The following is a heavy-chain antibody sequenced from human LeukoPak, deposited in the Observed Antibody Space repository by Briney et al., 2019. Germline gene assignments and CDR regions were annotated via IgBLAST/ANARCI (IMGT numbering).Heavy chain of an antibody. CDR1: GFTFSGYG. CDR2: ISYDGSNK. J-gene: IGHJ3*02. CDR3: AKYLAHSSGWLLDAFDI. D-gene: IGHD6-19*01. Sequence: GGSLRLFCAASGFTFSGYGMHWVRQAPGKGLEWVAVISYDGSNKYYADSVKGRFIISRDNSKNTLYVQMNSLRAEDKAVYYCAKYLAHSSGWLLDAFDIWGQGTMVTVSS. V-gene: IGHV3-30*18.